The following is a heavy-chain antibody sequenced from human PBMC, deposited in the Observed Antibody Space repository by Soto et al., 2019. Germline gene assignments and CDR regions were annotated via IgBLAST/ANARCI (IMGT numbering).Heavy chain of an antibody. CDR2: IDGSGGTT. CDR1: GFPFSSTD. D-gene: IGHD3-10*01. Sequence: PGGSLRLSCAASGFPFSSTDMTWVRQAPGKGLEWASTIDGSGGTTYYADSVKGRFTISRDNSINTVFLQMNSLRADDTALYFCAKNSGWFNTWGQGALVTVSS. J-gene: IGHJ5*02. V-gene: IGHV3-23*01. CDR3: AKNSGWFNT.